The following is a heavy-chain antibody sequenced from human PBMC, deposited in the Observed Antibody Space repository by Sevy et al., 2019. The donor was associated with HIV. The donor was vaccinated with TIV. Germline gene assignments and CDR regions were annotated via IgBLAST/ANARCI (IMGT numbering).Heavy chain of an antibody. CDR2: IYYNGHI. D-gene: IGHD1-26*01. V-gene: IGHV4-59*08. CDR3: AGGNAWGRGYS. CDR1: GGSITSLY. Sequence: SETLSLTCTVSGGSITSLYWNWIRQPPGKGLEWIANIYYNGHINYNPTLMSRVTLSLDTSKNQFSLRLSSVTAADTAMYYCAGGNAWGRGYSWGQGTLVTVSS. J-gene: IGHJ4*02.